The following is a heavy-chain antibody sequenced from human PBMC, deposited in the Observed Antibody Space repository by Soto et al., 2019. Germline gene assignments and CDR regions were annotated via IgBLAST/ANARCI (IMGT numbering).Heavy chain of an antibody. CDR2: IIPIFGTA. V-gene: IGHV1-69*12. D-gene: IGHD6-19*01. CDR3: ARGTAWSIAVAGTYFQH. Sequence: QVQLVQSGAEVKKPGSSVKVSCKASGGTFSSYAISWVRQAPGQGLEWMGGIIPIFGTANYAQKFQGRVTMTADESTRTAYMELSSLRSEDTAVYYCARGTAWSIAVAGTYFQHWGQGTLVTVSS. J-gene: IGHJ1*01. CDR1: GGTFSSYA.